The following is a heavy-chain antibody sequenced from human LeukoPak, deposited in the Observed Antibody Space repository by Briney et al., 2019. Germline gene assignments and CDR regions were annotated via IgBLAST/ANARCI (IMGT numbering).Heavy chain of an antibody. CDR2: ISYDGSNK. D-gene: IGHD3-22*01. V-gene: IGHV3-30*04. CDR3: ARDRSSGDAFDI. Sequence: GGSLRLSCAASGFTFSSYAMHCVRQAPGKGLEWVAVISYDGSNKYYADSVKGRFTISRDNSKNTLYLQMNSLRAEDTAVYYCARDRSSGDAFDIWGQGTMVTVSS. J-gene: IGHJ3*02. CDR1: GFTFSSYA.